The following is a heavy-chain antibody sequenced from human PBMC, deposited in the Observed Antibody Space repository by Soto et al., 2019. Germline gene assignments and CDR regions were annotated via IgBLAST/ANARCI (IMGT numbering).Heavy chain of an antibody. V-gene: IGHV3-66*01. D-gene: IGHD3-10*01. CDR1: GFTVSSNY. Sequence: EVQLVESGGGLVQPGGSLRLSCAAYGFTVSSNYMSWVRQATGKGLEWVSLIYSDGTTYYADSVKGRFTISRDNSKNTLYLQLNSLRAEDTAVYYCARDRSGSNWGQGTLVTVSS. CDR3: ARDRSGSN. CDR2: IYSDGTT. J-gene: IGHJ4*02.